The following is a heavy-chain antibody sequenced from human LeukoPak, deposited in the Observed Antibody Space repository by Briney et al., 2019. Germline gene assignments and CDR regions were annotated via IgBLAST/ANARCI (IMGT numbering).Heavy chain of an antibody. CDR3: ARASGAFDS. J-gene: IGHJ4*02. CDR1: GGSISSSY. CDR2: IYYSGIT. V-gene: IGHV4-59*01. Sequence: PSETLSLTCTVSGGSISSSYWSWIRQPPGKGLEWIGYIYYSGITNYNPSLKSRVTISLDTSKNQFSLKLNSVTAADTAVYYCARASGAFDSWGQGALVTVSS.